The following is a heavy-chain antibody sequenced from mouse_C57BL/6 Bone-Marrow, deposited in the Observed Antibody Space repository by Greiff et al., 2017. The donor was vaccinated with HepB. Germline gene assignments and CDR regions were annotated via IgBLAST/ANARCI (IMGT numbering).Heavy chain of an antibody. V-gene: IGHV1-52*01. CDR1: GYTFTSYW. J-gene: IGHJ1*03. CDR3: AREGTTVVAHWYFDV. CDR2: IDPSDSET. D-gene: IGHD1-1*01. Sequence: VKLQQPGAELVRPGSSVKLSCKASGYTFTSYWMHWVKQRPIQGLEWIGNIDPSDSETHYNQKFKDKATLTVDKSSSTAYMQLSSLTSEDSAVYYCAREGTTVVAHWYFDVWGTGTTVTVSS.